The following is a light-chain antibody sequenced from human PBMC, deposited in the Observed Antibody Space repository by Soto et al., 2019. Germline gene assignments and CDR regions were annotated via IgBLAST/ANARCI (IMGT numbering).Light chain of an antibody. Sequence: QSALTQPASVSGSPGQSITISCIGTSSDVGSSNLVSWYQQHPDKAPKLVIYEGSKRPSGVSNRFSGSKSDNTASLTIAGLQADDEADYYWCSDAGRGTVLFGGGTKVTVL. CDR1: SSDVGSSNL. CDR2: EGS. V-gene: IGLV2-23*01. J-gene: IGLJ2*01. CDR3: CSDAGRGTVL.